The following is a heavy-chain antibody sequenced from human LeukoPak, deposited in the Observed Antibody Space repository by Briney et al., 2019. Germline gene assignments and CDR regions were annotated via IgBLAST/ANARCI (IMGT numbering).Heavy chain of an antibody. CDR1: GFTFSSYS. Sequence: KPGGSLRLSCAASGFTFSSYSMNWVRQAPGKGLEWVSSISSSSSYIYYADSVKGRFTISRDNAKNSLYLQMNSLRAEDTAVYYCARDLSRIAARPSLGYWGQGTLVTVSS. J-gene: IGHJ4*02. CDR2: ISSSSSYI. CDR3: ARDLSRIAARPSLGY. V-gene: IGHV3-21*01. D-gene: IGHD6-6*01.